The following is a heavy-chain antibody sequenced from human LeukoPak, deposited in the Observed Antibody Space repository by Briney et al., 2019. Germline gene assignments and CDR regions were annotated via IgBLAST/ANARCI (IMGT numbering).Heavy chain of an antibody. CDR2: IWYDGSNK. CDR3: ARGGLGYYDLNWLDP. Sequence: GGSLRLSCAASGFSFRTYGMHWVRQAPGKGLEWVAVIWYDGSNKYYAESVKGRFTVSRDNSNNTLDLDMSSLRVEDTAVYYCARGGLGYYDLNWLDPWGRGTLVVVSS. CDR1: GFSFRTYG. J-gene: IGHJ5*02. D-gene: IGHD3-3*01. V-gene: IGHV3-33*01.